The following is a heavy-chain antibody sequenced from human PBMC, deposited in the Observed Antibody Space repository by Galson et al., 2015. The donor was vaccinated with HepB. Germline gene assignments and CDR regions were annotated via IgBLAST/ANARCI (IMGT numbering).Heavy chain of an antibody. D-gene: IGHD1-26*01. CDR3: AKELTWELLHYFDY. Sequence: LRLSCAASGFTFSSYGMHWVRQAPGKGLEWVAVISYDGSNKYYADSVKGRFTISRDNSKNTLYLQINSLRAEDTAVYYCAKELTWELLHYFDYWGQGTLVTVSS. CDR2: ISYDGSNK. CDR1: GFTFSSYG. V-gene: IGHV3-30*18. J-gene: IGHJ4*02.